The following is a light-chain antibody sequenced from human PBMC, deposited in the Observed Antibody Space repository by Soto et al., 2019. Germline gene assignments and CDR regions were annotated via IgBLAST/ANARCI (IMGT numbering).Light chain of an antibody. J-gene: IGKJ4*01. CDR3: QQYDNCPPLT. CDR1: QSVNTN. V-gene: IGKV3-15*01. CDR2: GAS. Sequence: EIVMTQSPATLSVSPGERATLSCRASQSVNTNLAWYQQKPGQAPRLLIYGASTRATGVPARFSGSGSGTEFTLTLSSRQSEDFAVYYCQQYDNCPPLTFGGGTKVEIK.